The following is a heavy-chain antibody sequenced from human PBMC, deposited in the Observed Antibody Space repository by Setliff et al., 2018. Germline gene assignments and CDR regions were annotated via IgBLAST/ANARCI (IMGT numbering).Heavy chain of an antibody. CDR2: TSYDGINQ. CDR3: ASANATGYYYFDY. Sequence: PGGSLRLSCAASGFAFRTHPMHWVRQAPGKGLEWLAVTSYDGINQYYADSVQGRFTIFRDNAKNSLYLQMNSLRADDTAVYYCASANATGYYYFDYWGQGTLVTVSS. CDR1: GFAFRTHP. D-gene: IGHD1-26*01. J-gene: IGHJ4*02. V-gene: IGHV3-30*07.